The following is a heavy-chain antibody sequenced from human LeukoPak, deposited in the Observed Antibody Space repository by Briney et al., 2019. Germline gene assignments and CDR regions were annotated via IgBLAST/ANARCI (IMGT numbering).Heavy chain of an antibody. D-gene: IGHD6-6*01. CDR3: ARDSGAAPPDY. Sequence: ASVKVSCKASGYTFTGYYMHWVRQAPGQGLEWMGWINPNSGGTNYAQKFQGRVTITRDTSISTAYMELSRLRSEDTAVYYCARDSGAAPPDYWGQGTLVTVSS. CDR1: GYTFTGYY. CDR2: INPNSGGT. J-gene: IGHJ4*02. V-gene: IGHV1-2*02.